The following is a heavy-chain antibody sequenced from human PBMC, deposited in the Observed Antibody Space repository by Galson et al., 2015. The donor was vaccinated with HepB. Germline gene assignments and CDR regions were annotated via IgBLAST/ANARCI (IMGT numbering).Heavy chain of an antibody. J-gene: IGHJ4*02. V-gene: IGHV3-23*01. Sequence: SLRLSCAASGFTFSSYAMSWVRQAPGKGLEWVSAISGSGGSTYYADSVKGRFTISRDNSKNTLYLQMNSLRAEDTAVYYCAKDPRYYYDSSGYYSYYFDYWGQGTLVTVSS. D-gene: IGHD3-22*01. CDR2: ISGSGGST. CDR1: GFTFSSYA. CDR3: AKDPRYYYDSSGYYSYYFDY.